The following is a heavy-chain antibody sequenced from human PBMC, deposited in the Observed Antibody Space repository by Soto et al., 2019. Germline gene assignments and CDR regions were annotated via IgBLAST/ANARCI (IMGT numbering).Heavy chain of an antibody. D-gene: IGHD5-12*01. CDR3: ARRRWLQFSYFDY. Sequence: SETLSLTCTVSGGSISSSSYYWGWIRQPPGKGLEWIGSIYYSGSTYYNPSLKSRVTISVDTSKNQFSLKLSSVAAADTAVYYCARRRWLQFSYFDYWGQGTLVTVSS. V-gene: IGHV4-39*01. CDR1: GGSISSSSYY. CDR2: IYYSGST. J-gene: IGHJ4*02.